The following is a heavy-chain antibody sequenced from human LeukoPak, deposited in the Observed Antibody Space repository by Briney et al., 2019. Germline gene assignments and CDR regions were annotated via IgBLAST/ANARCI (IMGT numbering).Heavy chain of an antibody. D-gene: IGHD2-8*01. J-gene: IGHJ4*02. CDR1: GFTFDDYA. V-gene: IGHV3-43D*04. CDR2: ISWDGGST. Sequence: GGSQRLSCAASGFTFDDYAMHWVRQAPGKGLEWVSLISWDGGSTYYADSVKGRFTISRDNSKNSLYLQMNSLRAEDTALYYCAKNSCTNGVCHSDYWGQGTLVTVSS. CDR3: AKNSCTNGVCHSDY.